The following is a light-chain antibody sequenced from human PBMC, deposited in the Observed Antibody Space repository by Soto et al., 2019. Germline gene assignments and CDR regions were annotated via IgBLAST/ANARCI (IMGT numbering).Light chain of an antibody. CDR3: QQYNNWLGT. V-gene: IGKV3-15*01. CDR2: GAS. J-gene: IGKJ1*01. CDR1: ESDSTN. Sequence: EIVMTQSTATLSVSPGERATLSCRASESDSTNLAWYQQRPGQAPRLLIFGASARATGIPARFSGSGSGTEFTLTISSLQSEDVAVYYCQQYNNWLGTFGQGTKVEIK.